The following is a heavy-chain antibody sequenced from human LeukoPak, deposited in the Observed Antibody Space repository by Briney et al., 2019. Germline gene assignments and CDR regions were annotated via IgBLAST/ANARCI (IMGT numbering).Heavy chain of an antibody. J-gene: IGHJ3*02. CDR3: AKRPPPRIAFDI. CDR1: GFTLSSYG. V-gene: IGHV3-23*01. CDR2: ISGSDSNT. Sequence: QPGGSLRLSCAASGFTLSSYGMSWVRQAPGKGLDWVSAISGSDSNTYYADSVKGRFTISRDNSKNTLYLQMNSLRAEDTAKYYCAKRPPPRIAFDIWGQGTMVTVSS. D-gene: IGHD2-15*01.